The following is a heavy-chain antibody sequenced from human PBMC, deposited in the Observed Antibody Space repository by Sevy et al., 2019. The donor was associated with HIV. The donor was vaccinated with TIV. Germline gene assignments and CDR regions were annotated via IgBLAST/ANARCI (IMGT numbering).Heavy chain of an antibody. J-gene: IGHJ4*02. CDR3: ARLRVSDFGDYRGPSDY. CDR1: GGSIGRSNYY. Sequence: SETLSLTCTVSGGSIGRSNYYWAWIRQAPGKELEWIGSLYYTRSAYYNPSLKSRVTVSVDTSKSHFSLRLSSVTAADTAVYYCARLRVSDFGDYRGPSDYWGLGTLVTVSS. D-gene: IGHD4-17*01. CDR2: LYYTRSA. V-gene: IGHV4-39*02.